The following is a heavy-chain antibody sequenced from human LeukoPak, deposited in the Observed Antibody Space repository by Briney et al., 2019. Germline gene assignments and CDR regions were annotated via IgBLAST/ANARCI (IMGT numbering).Heavy chain of an antibody. CDR2: ISSDGRIT. CDR1: GYTFSSYA. D-gene: IGHD6-19*01. J-gene: IGHJ5*02. Sequence: GGSLRLSCAGSGYTFSSYAMHWVRQAPGKGLEYVAAISSDGRITYYANFVKGRFTISRDNSKNTLYLQMGSLRTEDMAVYYCARVSGWYWFDQWGQGTLVTVSS. CDR3: ARVSGWYWFDQ. V-gene: IGHV3-64*01.